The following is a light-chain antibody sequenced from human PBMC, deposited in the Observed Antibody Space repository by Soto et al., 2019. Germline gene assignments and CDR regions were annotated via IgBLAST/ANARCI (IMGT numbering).Light chain of an antibody. CDR2: RTN. J-gene: IGLJ3*02. CDR1: SGSVSTSYY. V-gene: IGLV8-61*01. Sequence: QTVVTQEPSFSVSPGRTVTLTCGLSSGSVSTSYYPSWYQQTPGQSPRTLIYRTNTRSSGVPDRFSGSILGNKAALTITGAQADDESDYYCVLYMGSGIWVFGGRTKLTVL. CDR3: VLYMGSGIWV.